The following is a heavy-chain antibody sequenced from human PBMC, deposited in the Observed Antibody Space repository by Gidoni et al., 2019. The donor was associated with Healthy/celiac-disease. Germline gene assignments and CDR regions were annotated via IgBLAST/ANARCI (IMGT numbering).Heavy chain of an antibody. CDR2: IKSKTDGGTT. Sequence: VQLVESGGGLVKPGGSLRLSCAASGFTFSNAWMSWVRQAPGKGLEWVGRIKSKTDGGTTDYGAPVKGRFSISRDDSKNTLYLQMNSLKTEDTAVYYCSTIYYYDTSGYYLSFDYWGQGTLVTVSS. CDR1: GFTFSNAW. CDR3: STIYYYDTSGYYLSFDY. V-gene: IGHV3-15*01. J-gene: IGHJ4*02. D-gene: IGHD3-22*01.